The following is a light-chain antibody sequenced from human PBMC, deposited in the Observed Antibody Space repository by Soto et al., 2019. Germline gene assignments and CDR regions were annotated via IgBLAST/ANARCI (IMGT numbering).Light chain of an antibody. Sequence: EIVMTQSPATLSVSPGERATLSCRASQSVSSNLAWYQQKPGQAPRLLIYGASTRATGIPARFSGSGSATDFTLTISSLQSEDFAVYYCQQYNNLPPWTFGQGTKVEIK. J-gene: IGKJ1*01. CDR2: GAS. CDR3: QQYNNLPPWT. CDR1: QSVSSN. V-gene: IGKV3-15*01.